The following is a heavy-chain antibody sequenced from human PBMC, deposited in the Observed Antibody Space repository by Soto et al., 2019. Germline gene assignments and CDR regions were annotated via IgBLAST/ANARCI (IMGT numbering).Heavy chain of an antibody. CDR3: AKSDYYDSSGYYYLGWYYYGMDV. Sequence: GGSLRLSCAASGFTFSSYAMSWVRQAPGKGLEWVSAISGSGGSTYYADSVKGRFTISRDNSKNTLYLQMNSLRAEDTAVYYCAKSDYYDSSGYYYLGWYYYGMDVWGQGTTVTVSS. D-gene: IGHD3-22*01. CDR1: GFTFSSYA. V-gene: IGHV3-23*01. J-gene: IGHJ6*02. CDR2: ISGSGGST.